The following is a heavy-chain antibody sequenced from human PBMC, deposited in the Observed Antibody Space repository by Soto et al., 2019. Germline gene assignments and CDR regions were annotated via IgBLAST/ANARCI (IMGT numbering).Heavy chain of an antibody. V-gene: IGHV3-30*03. Sequence: QVQLVESGGGVVQPGRSLRLSCAASGITFSSHGIHWVRQAPGKGLEWVAVISYDGSDKYYAASVKGRFTISRDNSKNMLYLQMNRLRAEDTAVYYCARVSGSTAGGYWGQGTLVTVSS. CDR2: ISYDGSDK. CDR3: ARVSGSTAGGY. J-gene: IGHJ4*02. CDR1: GITFSSHG.